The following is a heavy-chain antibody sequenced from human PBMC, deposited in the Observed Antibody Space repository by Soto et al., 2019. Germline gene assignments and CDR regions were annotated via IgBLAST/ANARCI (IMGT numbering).Heavy chain of an antibody. J-gene: IGHJ4*02. V-gene: IGHV3-33*01. CDR2: IWYDGSDK. CDR3: ARDIASCRFDQ. Sequence: QVHLVESGGGVVQPGRSLRLSCAASGFTFRNHGMHWVRQAPGKGLEWVAVIWYDGSDKYYTGSVEGRFTISRDNSTNSLSLQMSSVRAEDTAVYYRARDIASCRFDQWGQGPLVIVSS. CDR1: GFTFRNHG. D-gene: IGHD6-13*01.